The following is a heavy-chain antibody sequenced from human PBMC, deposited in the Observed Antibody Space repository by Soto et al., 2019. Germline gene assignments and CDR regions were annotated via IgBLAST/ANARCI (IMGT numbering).Heavy chain of an antibody. V-gene: IGHV3-13*01. Sequence: GGSLRLSCAASGFTVSSYEMHGVRQGTGHGLEWVSRINIGGDTFYSGSVKGRFTVSRENARHSAYLQMNSLRVGDTAVYYCVRGEMRSSSGHTWFDPWGQGVRVTVSS. D-gene: IGHD6-6*01. CDR3: VRGEMRSSSGHTWFDP. CDR2: INIGGDT. CDR1: GFTVSSYE. J-gene: IGHJ5*02.